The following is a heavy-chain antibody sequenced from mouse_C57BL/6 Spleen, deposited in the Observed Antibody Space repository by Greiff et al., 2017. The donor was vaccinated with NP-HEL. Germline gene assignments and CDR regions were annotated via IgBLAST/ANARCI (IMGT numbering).Heavy chain of an antibody. Sequence: VQLQQPGAELVRPGTSVKLSCKASGYTFTSYWMHWVKQRPGQGLEWIGVIDPSDSYTNYNQKFKGKATLTVDTSSSTAYMQLSSLTSEDSAVYYCARYDSSMDDWGQGTSVTVSS. CDR1: GYTFTSYW. J-gene: IGHJ4*01. D-gene: IGHD2-4*01. CDR3: ARYDSSMDD. CDR2: IDPSDSYT. V-gene: IGHV1-59*01.